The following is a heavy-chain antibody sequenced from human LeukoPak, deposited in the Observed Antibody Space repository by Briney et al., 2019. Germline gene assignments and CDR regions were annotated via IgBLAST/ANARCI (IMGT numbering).Heavy chain of an antibody. Sequence: PSETLSLTCTVSGGSISIYYWSWIRQPPGKGLEWIGYIYNSGSTNYNPSLKSRVTISVDTSKNQFSLKLSSVTAADTAVYYCARGGITGTTWDYYYYGMDVWGQGTTVTVSS. CDR2: IYNSGST. J-gene: IGHJ6*02. V-gene: IGHV4-59*12. CDR1: GGSISIYY. CDR3: ARGGITGTTWDYYYYGMDV. D-gene: IGHD1-7*01.